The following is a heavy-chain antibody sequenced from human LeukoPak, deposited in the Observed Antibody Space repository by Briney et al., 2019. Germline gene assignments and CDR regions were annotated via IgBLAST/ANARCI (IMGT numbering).Heavy chain of an antibody. J-gene: IGHJ6*03. CDR1: GFTFSDYH. Sequence: GGSLRLSCAASGFTFSDYHMTWIRQASGKGLEWVSYIGSSGSTIYYADSVKGRFTISRDNAKNSLYPQMNSLRAEDTAVYYCTTEETGATPSYYYYYMDVWGKGTTVTVSS. V-gene: IGHV3-11*01. D-gene: IGHD1-26*01. CDR2: IGSSGSTI. CDR3: TTEETGATPSYYYYYMDV.